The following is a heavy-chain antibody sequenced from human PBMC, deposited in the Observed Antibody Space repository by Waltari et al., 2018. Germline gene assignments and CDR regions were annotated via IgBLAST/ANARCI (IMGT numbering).Heavy chain of an antibody. CDR3: ARVRGPIFGVVMAPDAFDI. J-gene: IGHJ3*02. CDR2: IYHSGST. V-gene: IGHV4-38-2*01. CDR1: GYSISSGYY. D-gene: IGHD3-3*01. Sequence: QVQLQESGPGLVKPSETLSLTCAVSGYSISSGYYWGWIRQPPGKGLEWIGNIYHSGSTYYNPSLKSRVTISVDTSKNQFSLKLRSDDTAVYYCARVRGPIFGVVMAPDAFDIWGQGTMVTVSS.